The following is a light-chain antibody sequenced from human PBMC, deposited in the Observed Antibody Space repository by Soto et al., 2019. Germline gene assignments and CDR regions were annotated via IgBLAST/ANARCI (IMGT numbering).Light chain of an antibody. Sequence: QSALTQPPSASGTPGQRVTISCSGSSSNIGTNYVYWYQQLPGTAPKLLIYRNTQRPSGVPDRFSGSKSGTSASLAISGLRSEDEADYYCAEWDDNLGANYVFGTGTKVTVL. V-gene: IGLV1-47*01. CDR3: AEWDDNLGANYV. CDR2: RNT. J-gene: IGLJ1*01. CDR1: SSNIGTNY.